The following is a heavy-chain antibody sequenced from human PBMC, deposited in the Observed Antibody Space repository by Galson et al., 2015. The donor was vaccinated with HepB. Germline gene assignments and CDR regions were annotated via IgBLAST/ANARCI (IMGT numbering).Heavy chain of an antibody. V-gene: IGHV3-30*04. CDR1: GFTFSDYS. CDR3: ARGRRISMVPGYGMDV. D-gene: IGHD3-10*01. Sequence: LRLSCAASGFTFSDYSMHWVRQAPGKGLEWLAVISYDGSSEYYADSMKGRLSISRDNSTNTLNLQMNSLRGEDTAVYYCARGRRISMVPGYGMDVWGQGTTVTASS. CDR2: ISYDGSSE. J-gene: IGHJ6*02.